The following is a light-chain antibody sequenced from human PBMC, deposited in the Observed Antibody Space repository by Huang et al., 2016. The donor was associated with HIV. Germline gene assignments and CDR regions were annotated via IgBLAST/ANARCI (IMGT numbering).Light chain of an antibody. CDR2: AAT. Sequence: EIVMTQSPATLSVSPGERATLSCRAGQSVSSNLAWYQQNPGQAPRRLIYAATTRATGIPARFSGTGSGTEFTLTISSLQSEDFAVYYCQQYNNWPRTFGQGTKVDIK. J-gene: IGKJ1*01. CDR1: QSVSSN. CDR3: QQYNNWPRT. V-gene: IGKV3-15*01.